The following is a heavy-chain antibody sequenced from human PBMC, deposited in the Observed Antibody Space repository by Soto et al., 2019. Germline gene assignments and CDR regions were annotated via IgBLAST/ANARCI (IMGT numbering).Heavy chain of an antibody. CDR1: GFTFSSYA. CDR3: AKDSGDFWSGCGYMDV. J-gene: IGHJ6*02. Sequence: EVQLLESGGGLVQPGGSLRLSCAASGFTFSSYAMSWVSQAPGKGLERVSAISGSGGSTYYADSVKGRFTISRDNSKNTLYLHMNSLRAEDTAVYYCAKDSGDFWSGCGYMDVWGQGTTVTVSS. V-gene: IGHV3-23*01. D-gene: IGHD3-3*01. CDR2: ISGSGGST.